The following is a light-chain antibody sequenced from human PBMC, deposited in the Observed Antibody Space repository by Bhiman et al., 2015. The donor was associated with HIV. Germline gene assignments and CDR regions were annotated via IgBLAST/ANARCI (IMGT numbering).Light chain of an antibody. V-gene: IGLV1-40*01. CDR3: GTWDSSLRAVV. J-gene: IGLJ2*01. CDR2: GNI. Sequence: QSVLTQPPSVSGAPGQRVTISCTGRSSNIGAGFDVHWYRQLPGIAPKLLMYGNINRPSGVPDRFSGSKSGTSATLGITGLQTGDEADYYCGTWDSSLRAVVFGGGTKVTVL. CDR1: SSNIGAGFD.